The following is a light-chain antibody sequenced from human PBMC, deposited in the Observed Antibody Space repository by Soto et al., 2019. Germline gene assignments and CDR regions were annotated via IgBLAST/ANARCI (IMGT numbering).Light chain of an antibody. Sequence: IQMTQSPSTLSASVGDRVTISCRSSQSISTWLAWYQQKPGKAPELMIYAASSLQSGVPSRFSGSVSGTEFTLTISSLKSEDYAVYYGQQYKSWPPITFGQGTRLEIK. J-gene: IGKJ5*01. CDR1: QSISTW. V-gene: IGKV1-5*01. CDR3: QQYKSWPPIT. CDR2: AAS.